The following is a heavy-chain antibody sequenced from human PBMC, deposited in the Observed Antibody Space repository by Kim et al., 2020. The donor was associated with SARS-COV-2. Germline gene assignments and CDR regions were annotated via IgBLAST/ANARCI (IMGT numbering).Heavy chain of an antibody. CDR2: T. Sequence: TSYAKKFQGRVTMTRDTSTSTVYMGLSSLRSEDTAVYYCAREVAAAGFDYWGQGTLVTVSS. V-gene: IGHV1-46*01. CDR3: AREVAAAGFDY. J-gene: IGHJ4*02. D-gene: IGHD6-13*01.